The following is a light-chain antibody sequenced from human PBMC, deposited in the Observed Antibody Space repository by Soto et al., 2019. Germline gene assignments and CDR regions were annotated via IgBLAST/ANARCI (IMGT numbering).Light chain of an antibody. Sequence: DIQMTQSPSTLSASVGDRVTITFRASQSISSWLAWYQQKPGKAPKLLIYDASSLESGVPSRFSGSRSGTEFTLTISGLQPDDFATYYCQQYNSYAWTFGQGTKVDIK. CDR1: QSISSW. V-gene: IGKV1-5*01. CDR2: DAS. J-gene: IGKJ1*01. CDR3: QQYNSYAWT.